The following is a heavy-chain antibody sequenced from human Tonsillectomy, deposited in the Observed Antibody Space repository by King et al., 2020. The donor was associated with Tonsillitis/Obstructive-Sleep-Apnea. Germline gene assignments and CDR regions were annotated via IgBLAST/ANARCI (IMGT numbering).Heavy chain of an antibody. CDR1: GITVSRSY. CDR3: ARDMGNWETREGYSDL. Sequence: VQLVESGGGLVQPGGSLRLSCEASGITVSRSYMSWVRHVPGKGLEWVSVIYSGGDTYYTDSVKGRFTLSRNIPKNTLFLQMNSLRPEDTAVYYCARDMGNWETREGYSDLWGGGTLVTASS. CDR2: IYSGGDT. V-gene: IGHV3-66*01. J-gene: IGHJ2*01. D-gene: IGHD7-27*01.